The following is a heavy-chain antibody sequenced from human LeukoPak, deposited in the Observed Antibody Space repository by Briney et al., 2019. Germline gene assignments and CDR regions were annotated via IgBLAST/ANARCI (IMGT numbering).Heavy chain of an antibody. CDR3: AHIRGSRYYIDS. V-gene: IGHV2-70*11. Sequence: ESGPALMKPTQTLTLTCTFSGFSLNTSTMCVSWIRQPPGKALEWLARIDWDDDKYYNTSLKTRLTISKDTSKNQVVLTMTNMDPVDTATYYCAHIRGSRYYIDSWGQGTLVTVSS. CDR2: IDWDDDK. CDR1: GFSLNTSTMC. J-gene: IGHJ4*02. D-gene: IGHD3-22*01.